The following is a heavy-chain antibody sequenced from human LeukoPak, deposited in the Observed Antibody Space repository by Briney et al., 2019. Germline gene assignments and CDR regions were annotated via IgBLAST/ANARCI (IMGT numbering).Heavy chain of an antibody. D-gene: IGHD1-1*01. J-gene: IGHJ4*02. CDR2: IKEDGSQK. CDR3: VRDGDKWNDFDY. Sequence: PGGSPRLSCVVSGFTFRSYWMSWVRQAPGKGLEWVANIKEDGSQKNYAGSVRGRFTVSRDNARNSLTLQINGLRAEDTAVYYCVRDGDKWNDFDYWGQGTLVTVSS. CDR1: GFTFRSYW. V-gene: IGHV3-7*01.